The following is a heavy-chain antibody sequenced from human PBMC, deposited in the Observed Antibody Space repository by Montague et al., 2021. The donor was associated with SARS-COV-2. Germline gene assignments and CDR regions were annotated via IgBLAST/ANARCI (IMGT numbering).Heavy chain of an antibody. CDR1: GWSFSRYY. CDR2: INHSGST. J-gene: IGHJ6*01. V-gene: IGHV4-34*01. D-gene: IGHD2-2*01. Sequence: SETLSLTCAVYGWSFSRYYLRWIRQPPGTWREWIGEINHSGSTNYNPSLKSRVTISVDTSKNQFSLKLSSVTAADTAVYYCARGLGYCSSTSCANPWGYGIGVWGKGT. CDR3: ARGLGYCSSTSCANPWGYGIGV.